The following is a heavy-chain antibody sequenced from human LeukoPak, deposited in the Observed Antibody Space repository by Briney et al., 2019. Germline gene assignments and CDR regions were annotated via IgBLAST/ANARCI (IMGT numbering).Heavy chain of an antibody. CDR2: ISSSSSYI. CDR1: GFTFSYHW. D-gene: IGHD3-3*01. J-gene: IGHJ4*02. CDR3: ARDGRAAYYDFWSGYYRLDY. Sequence: GSLRLSCAASGFTFSYHWMTWVRQAPGKGLEWVSSISSSSSYIYYADSVKGRFTISRDNAKNSLYLQMNSLRAEDTAVYYCARDGRAAYYDFWSGYYRLDYWGQGTLVTVSS. V-gene: IGHV3-21*01.